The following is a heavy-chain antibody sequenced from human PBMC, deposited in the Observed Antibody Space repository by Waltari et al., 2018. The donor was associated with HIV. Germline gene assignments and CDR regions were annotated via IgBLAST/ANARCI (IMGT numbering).Heavy chain of an antibody. CDR2: IKQDGIEI. Sequence: EVQLVESGGGLVQPGGSLRLSCAASGFPFSRYWFSWVRQGPGKGVDGVSNIKQDGIEIYYVDSVKGRFTISRDNAKNSLYLQMNSLRAEDTAVYFCARRGGRSSSLGYWGQGTLVTVSS. CDR3: ARRGGRSSSLGY. V-gene: IGHV3-7*01. CDR1: GFPFSRYW. J-gene: IGHJ4*02. D-gene: IGHD6-6*01.